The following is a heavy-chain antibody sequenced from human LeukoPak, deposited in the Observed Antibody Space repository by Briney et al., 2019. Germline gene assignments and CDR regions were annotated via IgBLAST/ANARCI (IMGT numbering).Heavy chain of an antibody. CDR2: INSDGSST. D-gene: IGHD1-26*01. CDR1: GFTFSSYW. CDR3: ARVRSGSYYVMIDY. J-gene: IGHJ4*02. V-gene: IGHV3-74*01. Sequence: PGGSLRLSCAASGFTFSSYWMHWVRQAPGKGLAWVSRINSDGSSTSYADSVKGRFTISRDNAKNTLYLQMNSLRAEDTAVYYCARVRSGSYYVMIDYWGQGTLVTVSS.